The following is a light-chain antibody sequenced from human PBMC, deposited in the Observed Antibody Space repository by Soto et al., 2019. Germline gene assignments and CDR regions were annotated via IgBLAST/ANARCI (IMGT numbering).Light chain of an antibody. J-gene: IGKJ1*01. V-gene: IGKV3-15*01. CDR3: QQYNSPPWT. Sequence: ETVMTQSPDTLSVSPGERSTLSCMASQSVTNNLAWYQQKPGQAPRLLIYGTSTRATGIPARFSGSGSGGSGTEFTLTISSLQPDDFATYYCQQYNSPPWTFGQGTKVDVK. CDR1: QSVTNN. CDR2: GTS.